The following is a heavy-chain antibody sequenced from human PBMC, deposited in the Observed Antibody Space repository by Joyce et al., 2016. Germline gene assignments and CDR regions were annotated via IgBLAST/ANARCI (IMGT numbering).Heavy chain of an antibody. J-gene: IGHJ4*02. V-gene: IGHV3-23*01. CDR3: ARHYASGYIY. D-gene: IGHD3-22*01. CDR2: VSGGGATT. Sequence: EVQLLESGGGLVQPGGSLRLSCAASGFTFIIYSMGWVRQAPGKGLEWVSTVSGGGATTYSADSVKGRFTISRDNSKNMLYLQMNSLRAEDTAIYYCARHYASGYIYWGQGTLVSVSS. CDR1: GFTFIIYS.